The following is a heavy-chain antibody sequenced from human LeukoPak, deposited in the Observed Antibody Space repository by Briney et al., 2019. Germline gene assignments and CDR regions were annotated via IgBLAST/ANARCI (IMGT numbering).Heavy chain of an antibody. CDR1: GYTFTSYG. D-gene: IGHD3-9*01. CDR3: ARDQAATNTQVRFCLD. Sequence: ASVKVSCKASGYTFTSYGISWVRQAPGQGLEWMGWISAYNGNTNFAQKLQGRVTMTTDTSTSTPYMDLRSLRSDDTAVYYCARDQAATNTQVRFCLDWGQGTLVTVSS. V-gene: IGHV1-18*01. J-gene: IGHJ4*02. CDR2: ISAYNGNT.